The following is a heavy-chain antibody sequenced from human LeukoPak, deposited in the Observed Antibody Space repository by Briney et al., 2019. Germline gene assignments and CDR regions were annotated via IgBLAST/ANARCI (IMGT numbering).Heavy chain of an antibody. D-gene: IGHD6-19*01. CDR1: GGSISSSSYY. Sequence: SETLSLTCTVSGGSISSSSYYWGWIRQPPGKGLEWIGSIYYSGSTYYNPSLKSRVTISVDTSKNQFSLKLSSVTAADTAVYYCASSRKWLVDYWGQGTLVTVSS. CDR3: ASSRKWLVDY. CDR2: IYYSGST. J-gene: IGHJ4*02. V-gene: IGHV4-39*07.